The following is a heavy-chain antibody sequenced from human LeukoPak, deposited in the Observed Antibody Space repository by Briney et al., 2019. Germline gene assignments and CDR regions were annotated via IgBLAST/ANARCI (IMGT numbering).Heavy chain of an antibody. CDR2: ISHTGST. V-gene: IGHV4-61*01. Sequence: SETLSLTCTVSGGSVLSGSHYWSWIRQPPGKGLEWIGYISHTGSTNYNPSLKSRVTMLIDTSKNQFSLKLSSVTAADTAMYYCARVEYQLLGRYYYYGLDVWGQGTTVTVSS. J-gene: IGHJ6*02. D-gene: IGHD2-2*01. CDR1: GGSVLSGSHY. CDR3: ARVEYQLLGRYYYYGLDV.